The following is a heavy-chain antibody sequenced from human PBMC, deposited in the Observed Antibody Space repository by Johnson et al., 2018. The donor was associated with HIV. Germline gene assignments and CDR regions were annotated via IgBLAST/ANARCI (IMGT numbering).Heavy chain of an antibody. Sequence: VQLVESGGGLVQPGGSLRLSCAASGFTFSNYGMSWVRQAPGKGLEWVSGIRWNGGSPGYADSVKGRFSISRDNLNNSLYLQMNSLRVAETASYYCAKGVEWGVDAFDIWGPGTMVTVSS. D-gene: IGHD3-3*01. CDR3: AKGVEWGVDAFDI. CDR2: IRWNGGSP. CDR1: GFTFSNYG. J-gene: IGHJ3*02. V-gene: IGHV3-20*04.